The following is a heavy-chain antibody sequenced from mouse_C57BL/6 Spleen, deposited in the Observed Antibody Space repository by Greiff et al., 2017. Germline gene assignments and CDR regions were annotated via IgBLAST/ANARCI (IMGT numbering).Heavy chain of an antibody. J-gene: IGHJ4*01. CDR3: ARVYYSNYEEGGYYAMDY. CDR2: INYDGSST. V-gene: IGHV5-16*01. Sequence: EVKLVESEGGLVQPGSSMKLSCTASGFTFSDYYMAWVRQVPEKGLEWVANINYDGSSTYYLDSLKSRFIISRDNAKNILYLQMSSLKSEDTATYYCARVYYSNYEEGGYYAMDYWGQGTSVTVSS. CDR1: GFTFSDYY. D-gene: IGHD2-5*01.